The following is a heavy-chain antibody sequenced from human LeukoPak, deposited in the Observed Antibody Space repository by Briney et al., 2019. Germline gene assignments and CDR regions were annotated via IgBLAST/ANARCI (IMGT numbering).Heavy chain of an antibody. CDR3: ARDRLLIPNTIPIDY. D-gene: IGHD2-21*01. CDR2: ISSSGSTI. V-gene: IGHV3-48*04. J-gene: IGHJ4*02. Sequence: PGGSLRLSCAASGFTFSSYSMNWVRQAPGKGLEWVSYISSSGSTIYFADSVKGRFTISRDNAKNSLYLQMNSLRAEDTAVYYCARDRLLIPNTIPIDYWGQGTLVTVSS. CDR1: GFTFSSYS.